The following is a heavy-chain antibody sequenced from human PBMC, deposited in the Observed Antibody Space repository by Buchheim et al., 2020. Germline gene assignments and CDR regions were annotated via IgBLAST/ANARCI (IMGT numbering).Heavy chain of an antibody. CDR2: ISSSSSYT. Sequence: QVQLVESGGGLVKPGGSLRLSCAASGFTFSDYYMSWIRQAPGKGLEWVSYISSSSSYTNYADSVKGRFTIYRDNAKNSLYLQMNSLRAEDTAVYYCAREPPMYYYDSSGYYRYYFDYWGQGTL. D-gene: IGHD3-22*01. CDR1: GFTFSDYY. V-gene: IGHV3-11*06. J-gene: IGHJ4*02. CDR3: AREPPMYYYDSSGYYRYYFDY.